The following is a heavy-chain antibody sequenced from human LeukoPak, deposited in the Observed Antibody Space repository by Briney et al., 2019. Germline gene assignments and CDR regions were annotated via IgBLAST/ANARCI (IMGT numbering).Heavy chain of an antibody. J-gene: IGHJ6*02. V-gene: IGHV3-11*01. CDR1: GFTFSDYY. Sequence: GGSLRLSCAASGFTFSDYYMSWIRQAPGKGLEWVSYISSSGSTIYYADSVKGRFTISRDNAKNSLYLQMNSLRAEDTAVYYCAKRITMVRGVFYYYGMDVWGQGTTVTVSS. CDR3: AKRITMVRGVFYYYGMDV. D-gene: IGHD3-10*01. CDR2: ISSSGSTI.